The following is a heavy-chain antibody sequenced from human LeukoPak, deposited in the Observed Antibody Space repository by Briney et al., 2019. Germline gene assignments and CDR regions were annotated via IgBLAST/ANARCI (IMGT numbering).Heavy chain of an antibody. CDR3: ARDREDIVVVPAAMFRRSGYYGMDV. CDR1: GFTFSSYA. J-gene: IGHJ6*02. V-gene: IGHV3-30-3*01. D-gene: IGHD2-2*01. Sequence: PGRSLRLSCAASGFTFSSYAMHWVRQAPGKGLEWVAVISYDGSNKYYADSVKGRFTISRDNSKNTLYLQMNSLRAEDTAVYYCARDREDIVVVPAAMFRRSGYYGMDVWGQGTTVTVSS. CDR2: ISYDGSNK.